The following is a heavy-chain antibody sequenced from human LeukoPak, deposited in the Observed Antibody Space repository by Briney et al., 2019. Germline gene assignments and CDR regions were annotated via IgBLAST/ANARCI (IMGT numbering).Heavy chain of an antibody. J-gene: IGHJ4*02. CDR3: ATPDGELDY. V-gene: IGHV4-39*07. D-gene: IGHD3-10*01. Sequence: PSETLSLTCTVSGGSISSSSYYWGWIRQPPGKGLEWIGSIYYSGSTYYNPSLKSRVTISVDTSKNQFSLKLSSVTAADTAVYYCATPDGELDYWGQGTLVTVSS. CDR1: GGSISSSSYY. CDR2: IYYSGST.